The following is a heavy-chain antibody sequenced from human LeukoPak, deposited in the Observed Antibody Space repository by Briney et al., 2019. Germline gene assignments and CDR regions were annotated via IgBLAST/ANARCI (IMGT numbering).Heavy chain of an antibody. CDR2: IKQDGSEK. V-gene: IGHV3-7*05. CDR3: ARATVVAATLLDY. D-gene: IGHD2-15*01. Sequence: QPGGSLRLSCAASGFTFSSFWMSWVRQAPGKGLEWVANIKQDGSEKYYVDSVRGRFTISRDNAKNSLYLQMNSLRAEDTAVYYCARATVVAATLLDYWGQGTLVTVSS. CDR1: GFTFSSFW. J-gene: IGHJ4*02.